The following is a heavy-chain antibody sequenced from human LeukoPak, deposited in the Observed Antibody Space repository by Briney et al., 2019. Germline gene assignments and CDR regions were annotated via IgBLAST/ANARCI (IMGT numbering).Heavy chain of an antibody. D-gene: IGHD6-13*01. CDR3: AKGTSGIIAGGHDYYMDV. Sequence: GGSLRLSCAASGFTFSIGMNWVRQAPGKGLEWVTFIRYDGIAIQYADSVKGRFTISRDNSKTALYLQMISLRPEDTAVYFCAKGTSGIIAGGHDYYMDVWGKGTTVTISS. J-gene: IGHJ6*03. V-gene: IGHV3-30*02. CDR2: IRYDGIAI. CDR1: GFTFSIG.